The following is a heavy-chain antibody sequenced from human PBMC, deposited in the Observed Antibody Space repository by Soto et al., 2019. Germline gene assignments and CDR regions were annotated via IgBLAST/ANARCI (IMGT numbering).Heavy chain of an antibody. Sequence: QVQLVQSGAEVKKPGASVKVSCKASGYTFTSYGISWVRQAPGQGLEWMGWISAYNGNTNYAQKLQGRVTMTTDTSTSKDYKEQRSQRSDDTAVYYCARDLVVAATPKRSPHSSGYYFGDYWGQGTLVTVSS. CDR3: ARDLVVAATPKRSPHSSGYYFGDY. CDR1: GYTFTSYG. CDR2: ISAYNGNT. V-gene: IGHV1-18*01. D-gene: IGHD2-15*01. J-gene: IGHJ4*02.